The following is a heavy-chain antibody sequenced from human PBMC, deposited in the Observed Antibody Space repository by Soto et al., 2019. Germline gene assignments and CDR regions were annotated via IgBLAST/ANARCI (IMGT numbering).Heavy chain of an antibody. CDR2: ISAYNGNT. Sequence: GASVKVSCKASGYIFSNYGMSWVRQAPGQGLEWMGWISAYNGNTYYAQKIQDRVTMTTDTSTSTAYMELRSLRSDDTAVYYCARDLRAYIVVVPASVPVDYWGQGTLVTVSS. J-gene: IGHJ4*02. CDR3: ARDLRAYIVVVPASVPVDY. CDR1: GYIFSNYG. V-gene: IGHV1-18*01. D-gene: IGHD2-2*01.